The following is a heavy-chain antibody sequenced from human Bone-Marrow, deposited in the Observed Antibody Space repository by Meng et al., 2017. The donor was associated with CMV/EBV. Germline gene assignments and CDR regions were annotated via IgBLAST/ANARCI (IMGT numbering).Heavy chain of an antibody. CDR1: GGTFSSYA. D-gene: IGHD3-9*01. V-gene: IGHV1-69*05. J-gene: IGHJ4*02. Sequence: SVKVSCKASGGTFSSYAISWVRQAPGQGLEWMGGIIPIFGTANYAQKFQGRVTITTDESTSTAYMELSSLRSEDTAVYYCARVKGRLRYFDWLWRGEDYWGQRTLVAASS. CDR2: IIPIFGTA. CDR3: ARVKGRLRYFDWLWRGEDY.